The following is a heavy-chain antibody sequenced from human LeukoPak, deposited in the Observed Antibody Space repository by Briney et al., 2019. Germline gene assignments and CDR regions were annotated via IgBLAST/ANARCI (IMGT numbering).Heavy chain of an antibody. CDR1: GYTFTSYG. V-gene: IGHV1-69*06. CDR3: ASPPVPQAAAITPGYFYYYMDV. Sequence: SVKVSCKASGYTFTSYGISWVRQAPGQGLEWMGGIIPIFGTANYAQKFQGRVAITADKSSTTVYMELSSLRSEDTAVYYCASPPVPQAAAITPGYFYYYMDVWGKGTTVTVSS. CDR2: IIPIFGTA. D-gene: IGHD6-13*01. J-gene: IGHJ6*03.